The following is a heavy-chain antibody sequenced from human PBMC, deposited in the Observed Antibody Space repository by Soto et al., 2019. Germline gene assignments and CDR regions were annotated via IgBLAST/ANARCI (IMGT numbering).Heavy chain of an antibody. CDR1: GFSLATSVMC. CDR2: IDWGDDK. CDR3: ARMMKGGTFDWSRIDR. V-gene: IGHV2-70*01. J-gene: IGHJ5*02. Sequence: AGPTLVNPTQALTLTCTFSGFSLATSVMCVTWIRQPPGKALEWLALIDWGDDKYYNTSLMTRLTLSKDTSKNQVVLTMNNMDPVDTGAYYWARMMKGGTFDWSRIDRWGHGTLVTVSS. D-gene: IGHD3-9*01.